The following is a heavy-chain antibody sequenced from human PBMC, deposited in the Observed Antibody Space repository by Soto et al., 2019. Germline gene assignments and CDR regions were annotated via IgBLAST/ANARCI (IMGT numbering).Heavy chain of an antibody. CDR3: ARVWREDDYGDPKPYVY. D-gene: IGHD4-17*01. V-gene: IGHV1-69*12. CDR2: IIPIFGTA. J-gene: IGHJ4*02. Sequence: QVQLVQSGAEVKKPGSSVKVSCKASGGTFSSYAISWVRQAPGQGLEWMGGIIPIFGTANYAQKFQGRVTITADESTSTAYMELSSLRTEDTAVYYCARVWREDDYGDPKPYVYWGQGTLVTVSS. CDR1: GGTFSSYA.